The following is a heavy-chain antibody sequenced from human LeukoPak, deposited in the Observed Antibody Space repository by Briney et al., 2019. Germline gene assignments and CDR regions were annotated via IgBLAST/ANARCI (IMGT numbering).Heavy chain of an antibody. V-gene: IGHV1-2*02. CDR1: GYTFTGYY. Sequence: ASVKVSCKASGYTFTGYYMHWVRQAPGQGLEWMGWINPDSGGTNFAQKFQGRVAMTRDTSISTAYMELSRLRSDDTAVYYCGRDFRDSLDYWGLGTLVTVSS. CDR3: GRDFRDSLDY. CDR2: INPDSGGT. J-gene: IGHJ4*02.